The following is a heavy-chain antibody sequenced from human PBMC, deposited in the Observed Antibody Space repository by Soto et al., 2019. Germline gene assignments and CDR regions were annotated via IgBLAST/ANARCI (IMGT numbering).Heavy chain of an antibody. V-gene: IGHV4-59*01. D-gene: IGHD2-15*01. CDR1: GGSISSYY. Sequence: SETLSLTCTVSGGSISSYYWSWIRQPPGKGLDWIGYIYYSGSTNYNPSLKSRVTISVDTSKNQFSLKLSSVTAADTAVYYCARGEGYCSGGSCYLGGYFDYWGQGTLVTVSS. CDR3: ARGEGYCSGGSCYLGGYFDY. CDR2: IYYSGST. J-gene: IGHJ4*02.